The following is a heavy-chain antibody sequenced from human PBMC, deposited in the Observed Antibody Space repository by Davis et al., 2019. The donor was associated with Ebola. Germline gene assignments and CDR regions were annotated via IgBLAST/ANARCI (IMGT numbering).Heavy chain of an antibody. CDR2: ISYDGHSQ. Sequence: PGGSLRLSCAASGFTFSNYAMHWVRQAPGKGLEWLGLISYDGHSQHYADSVRGRFTIYRDNSKNTLFLEMNDVRAEDTALYYCAKGGDNYNLAYFDFWGQGTVVTVSS. V-gene: IGHV3-30-3*01. J-gene: IGHJ4*01. D-gene: IGHD5-24*01. CDR1: GFTFSNYA. CDR3: AKGGDNYNLAYFDF.